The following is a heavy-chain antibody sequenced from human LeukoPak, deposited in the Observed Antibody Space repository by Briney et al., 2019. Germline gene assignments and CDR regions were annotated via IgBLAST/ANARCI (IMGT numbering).Heavy chain of an antibody. CDR3: ARGGSTLHSAGGHDIEFYYYYYMDV. CDR2: IFISGGT. V-gene: IGHV4-61*02. CDR1: GDSITSGSYY. Sequence: SETLSLTCTVSGDSITSGSYYWSWIRQPAGKGLEWIGRIFISGGTNYNPSLRSRVTMSLDTSKSQFSLKLYSVTAADTAVYYCARGGSTLHSAGGHDIEFYYYYYMDVWGKGTTVTISS. J-gene: IGHJ6*03. D-gene: IGHD3-9*01.